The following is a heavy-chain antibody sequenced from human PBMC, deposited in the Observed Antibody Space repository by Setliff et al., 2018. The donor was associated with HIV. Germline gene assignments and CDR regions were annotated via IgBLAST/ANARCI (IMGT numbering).Heavy chain of an antibody. CDR3: ARYSTMIVVVKGYFDY. CDR2: IFNSGQT. J-gene: IGHJ4*02. Sequence: SETLSLTCAVSGYSISNGYFWSWIRQPAGKGLEWIGCIFNSGQTYYNPSLKSRVTISVDTSKNQFSLKLSSVTAADTAVYYCARYSTMIVVVKGYFDYWGQGTLVTVSS. D-gene: IGHD3-22*01. V-gene: IGHV4-38-2*01. CDR1: GYSISNGYF.